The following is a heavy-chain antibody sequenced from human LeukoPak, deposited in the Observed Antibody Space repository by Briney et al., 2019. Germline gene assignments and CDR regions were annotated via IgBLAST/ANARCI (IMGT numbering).Heavy chain of an antibody. D-gene: IGHD3-10*01. J-gene: IGHJ5*02. V-gene: IGHV4-34*01. CDR3: ARRAKLLWFGGPLNWFDP. Sequence: PSETLSLTCAVYGGSFSGYYWSWIRQPPGKGLEWIGEINHSGSTNYNPSLKSRVTISVDTSKNQFSLKLSSVTAADTAVYYCARRAKLLWFGGPLNWFDPWGQGTLVTVS. CDR2: INHSGST. CDR1: GGSFSGYY.